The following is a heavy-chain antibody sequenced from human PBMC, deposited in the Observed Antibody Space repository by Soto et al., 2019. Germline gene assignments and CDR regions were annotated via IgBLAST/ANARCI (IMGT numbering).Heavy chain of an antibody. V-gene: IGHV1-18*04. CDR3: ARSRITMVRGLRAFDI. D-gene: IGHD3-10*01. J-gene: IGHJ3*02. Sequence: GASVKVSCKASGYTFTSYGISWVRQAPGQGLEWMGWISAYNANTNYAQKLQGRVTMTTDTSTSTAYMELRSLRSDDTAVYYCARSRITMVRGLRAFDIWGQGTMVTV. CDR1: GYTFTSYG. CDR2: ISAYNANT.